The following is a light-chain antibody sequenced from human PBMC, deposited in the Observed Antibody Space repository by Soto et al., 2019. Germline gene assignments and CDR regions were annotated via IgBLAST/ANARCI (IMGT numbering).Light chain of an antibody. CDR3: QQAASFPFT. Sequence: DIQMTQSPSSVSASVGDRVTITCRASQGISSWLASYQQKPGKAPKLLIYGASSLQSGVPSRFSGSGSGTDFTLSISSLQPEDFATYYCQQAASFPFTFGPGTKVHVK. CDR1: QGISSW. J-gene: IGKJ3*01. V-gene: IGKV1D-12*01. CDR2: GAS.